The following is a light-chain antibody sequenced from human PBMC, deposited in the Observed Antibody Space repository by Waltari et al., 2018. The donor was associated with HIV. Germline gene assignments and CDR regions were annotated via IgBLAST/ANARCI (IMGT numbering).Light chain of an antibody. CDR2: RDT. V-gene: IGLV3-1*01. CDR1: KLGAKY. Sequence: SYELTQPPSVSVSPGQTASIPCSGDKLGAKYPCWYQQKPGQSPVLVIYRDTKRPSGMPERFSGSNSGNTATLTISGTQAMDEADYYCQAWDSSSSTVVFGGGTKLTVL. J-gene: IGLJ2*01. CDR3: QAWDSSSSTVV.